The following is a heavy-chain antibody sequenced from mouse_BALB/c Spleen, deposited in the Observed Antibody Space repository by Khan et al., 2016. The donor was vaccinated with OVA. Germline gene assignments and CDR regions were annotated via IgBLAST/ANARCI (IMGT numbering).Heavy chain of an antibody. Sequence: QVQLKQSGAELMKPGASVKISCKATGYTFSSYWLEWVKQRPGHGLKWIGEILPGSGSSNYNEKFKGKATFTADISSKTTYMQLSSLTSEDSAVYYCARVNYGSRGYFDYWGQGTTLTVSS. J-gene: IGHJ2*01. CDR3: ARVNYGSRGYFDY. CDR2: ILPGSGSS. V-gene: IGHV1-9*01. D-gene: IGHD1-1*01. CDR1: GYTFSSYW.